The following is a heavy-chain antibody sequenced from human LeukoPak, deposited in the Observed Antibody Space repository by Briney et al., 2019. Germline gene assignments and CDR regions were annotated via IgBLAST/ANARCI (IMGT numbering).Heavy chain of an antibody. V-gene: IGHV4-59*01. CDR3: AREDGRPYYFDY. D-gene: IGHD6-25*01. J-gene: IGHJ4*02. CDR2: IYYSGST. Sequence: PSETLSLTCTVSGVSISSYYWSWIRQPPGKGLEWIGYIYYSGSTNYNPSLQSRVTISVDTSKNQFSLKLSSVTAADTAVYYCAREDGRPYYFDYWGQGTLVTVSS. CDR1: GVSISSYY.